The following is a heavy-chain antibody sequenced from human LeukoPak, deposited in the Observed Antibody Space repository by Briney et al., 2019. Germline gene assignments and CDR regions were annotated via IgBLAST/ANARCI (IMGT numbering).Heavy chain of an antibody. CDR2: IYYSGST. J-gene: IGHJ6*02. CDR3: ARGKASYYDFWSGYHTRDYYYGVDV. D-gene: IGHD3-3*01. CDR1: GGSISSYY. V-gene: IGHV4-59*01. Sequence: SETLSLTCTVSGGSISSYYWSWIRQPPGKGLEWIGYIYYSGSTNYNPSLKSRVTISVDTSKNQFSLKLSSVTAADTAVYYCARGKASYYDFWSGYHTRDYYYGVDVWGQGTTVTVSS.